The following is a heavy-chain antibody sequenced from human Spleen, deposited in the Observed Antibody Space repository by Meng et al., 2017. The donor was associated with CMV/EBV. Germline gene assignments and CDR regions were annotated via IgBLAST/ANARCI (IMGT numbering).Heavy chain of an antibody. CDR3: ARLRSSGWVWLSSFDY. CDR2: IDTDGSRT. CDR1: GLAFRSYW. Sequence: SGLAFRSYWLHWVRQAPGKGLVWVSRIDTDGSRTTYADSVKGRFTISRDNAKNTLYLQMNRLRAEDTAVYYCARLRSSGWVWLSSFDYWGQGTLVTVSS. D-gene: IGHD6-19*01. V-gene: IGHV3-74*01. J-gene: IGHJ4*02.